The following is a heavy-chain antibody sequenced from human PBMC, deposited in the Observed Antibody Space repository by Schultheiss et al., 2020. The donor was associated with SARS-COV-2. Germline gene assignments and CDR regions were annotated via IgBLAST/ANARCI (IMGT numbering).Heavy chain of an antibody. V-gene: IGHV3-53*01. CDR1: GFTFSSYD. J-gene: IGHJ4*02. CDR2: IYSGGST. CDR3: ARLELSLSAFDY. Sequence: GGSLRLSCAASGFTFSSYDMHWVRQATGKGLEWVSVIYSGGSTYYADSVKGRFTISRDNSKNTLYLQMNSLRAEDTAVYYCARLELSLSAFDYWGQGTLVTVSS. D-gene: IGHD3-16*02.